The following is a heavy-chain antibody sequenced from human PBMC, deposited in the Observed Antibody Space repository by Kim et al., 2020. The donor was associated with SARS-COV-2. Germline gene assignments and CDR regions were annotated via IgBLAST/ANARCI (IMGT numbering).Heavy chain of an antibody. Sequence: SETLSLTSTVSGGSISSGDYYWSWIRQPPAKGLEWIGYIYYSGSTYYNPSLKSRVTISVDTSKNQFSLKLSSVTAADTAVYYCARRQLKRITIFGVVIGGGYFDYWGQGTLVIVSS. J-gene: IGHJ4*02. CDR2: IYYSGST. CDR1: GGSISSGDYY. D-gene: IGHD3-3*01. CDR3: ARRQLKRITIFGVVIGGGYFDY. V-gene: IGHV4-30-4*01.